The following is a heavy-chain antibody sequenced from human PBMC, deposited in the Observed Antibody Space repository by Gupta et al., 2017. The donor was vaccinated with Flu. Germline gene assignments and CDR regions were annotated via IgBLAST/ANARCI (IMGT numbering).Heavy chain of an antibody. CDR3: AKVTPGAVAYRSGMDV. CDR2: MSYDGSND. D-gene: IGHD6-19*01. J-gene: IGHJ6*02. V-gene: IGHV3-30*18. Sequence: QVQLVESGGGVVQPGRSLRLSCVASVFTFSIYGMHWVRQAPGKGLEWVAVMSYDGSNDYYADSVKGRFTISRDNSKNTLFLQMSSLRGEDTAVYYCAKVTPGAVAYRSGMDVWGQGTTVTVSS. CDR1: VFTFSIYG.